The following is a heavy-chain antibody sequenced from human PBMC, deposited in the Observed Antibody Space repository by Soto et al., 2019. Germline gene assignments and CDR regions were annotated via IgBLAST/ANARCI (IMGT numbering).Heavy chain of an antibody. CDR3: ARPGIHCSGGSCYGFDY. D-gene: IGHD2-15*01. CDR2: IIPIFGTA. CDR1: GGTFSSYA. J-gene: IGHJ4*02. V-gene: IGHV1-69*06. Sequence: ASVKVSCKASGGTFSSYAISWVRQAPGQGLEWMGGIIPIFGTANYAQKFQGRVTITADKSTSTAYMELSSLRSEDTAVYYCARPGIHCSGGSCYGFDYWGQGTLVTVSS.